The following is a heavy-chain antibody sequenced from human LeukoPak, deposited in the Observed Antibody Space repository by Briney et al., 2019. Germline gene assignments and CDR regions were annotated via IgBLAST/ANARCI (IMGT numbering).Heavy chain of an antibody. Sequence: GGSLRLSCAASGFTFSNAWMNWVRQAPGKGLEWVGRIKSETDGGTTDYAAPVKGRFTISRDDSKNTLYLQMNSLKTEDTAVYYCSTTYYYDSSEGYWGQGTLVTVSS. CDR2: IKSETDGGTT. CDR3: STTYYYDSSEGY. J-gene: IGHJ4*02. V-gene: IGHV3-15*07. D-gene: IGHD3-22*01. CDR1: GFTFSNAW.